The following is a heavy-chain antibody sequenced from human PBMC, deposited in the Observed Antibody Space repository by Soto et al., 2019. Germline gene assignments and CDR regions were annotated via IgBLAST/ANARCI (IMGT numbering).Heavy chain of an antibody. CDR3: ARVPDSSLGTMDV. CDR1: GYSFTSYW. CDR2: MFPGDSDT. Sequence: GESLKISCKGSGYSFTSYWIGWVRQMPGKGLEWMGVMFPGDSDTRYSSSFQGQVTMSADPSTNTAYLEWSSLKAADSAMYYCARVPDSSLGTMDVWGQGTTVTVSS. D-gene: IGHD6-19*01. J-gene: IGHJ6*02. V-gene: IGHV5-51*01.